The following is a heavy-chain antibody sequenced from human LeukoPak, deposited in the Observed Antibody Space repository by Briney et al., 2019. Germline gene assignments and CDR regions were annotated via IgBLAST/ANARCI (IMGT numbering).Heavy chain of an antibody. Sequence: ASVKVSCKASGYTFPSYDINWVRQATGQGLEWMGWMNPNSGNTGYAQTFQSRVTITRNTSISTAYMELSSLRSEDTAVYYCARGNSDGDIVVVPAAMGPAWYYYMDVWGKGTTVTVSS. J-gene: IGHJ6*03. CDR3: ARGNSDGDIVVVPAAMGPAWYYYMDV. V-gene: IGHV1-8*03. D-gene: IGHD2-2*01. CDR2: MNPNSGNT. CDR1: GYTFPSYD.